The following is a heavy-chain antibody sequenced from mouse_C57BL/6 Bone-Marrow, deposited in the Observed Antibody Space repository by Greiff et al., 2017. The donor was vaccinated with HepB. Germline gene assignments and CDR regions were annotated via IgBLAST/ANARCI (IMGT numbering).Heavy chain of an antibody. J-gene: IGHJ1*03. D-gene: IGHD1-1*01. CDR3: ARVPFTTVVANFDV. CDR2: ISDGGSYT. V-gene: IGHV5-4*03. Sequence: EAMLVESGGGLVKPGGSLKLSCAASGFTFSSYAMSWVRQTPEKRLEWVATISDGGSYTYYPDNVKGRFTISRDNAKNNLYLQMSHLKSEGTAMNYCARVPFTTVVANFDVWGTGTTVTVSS. CDR1: GFTFSSYA.